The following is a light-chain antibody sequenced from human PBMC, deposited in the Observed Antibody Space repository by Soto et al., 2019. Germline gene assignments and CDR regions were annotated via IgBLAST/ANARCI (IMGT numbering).Light chain of an antibody. CDR3: QQVKTYPRT. Sequence: DIQLTQSPSFLSASVGDRVTITCRASQDISSHLAWYQQKPGKAPKLLIYAASTLQSGVPSGFGGSGSGTEFTLTITSLQPEDLATYDCQQVKTYPRTFGGGTKVEIK. V-gene: IGKV1-9*01. CDR2: AAS. CDR1: QDISSH. J-gene: IGKJ4*01.